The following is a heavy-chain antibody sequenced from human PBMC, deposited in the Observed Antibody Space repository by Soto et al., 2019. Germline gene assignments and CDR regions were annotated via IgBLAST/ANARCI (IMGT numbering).Heavy chain of an antibody. CDR2: IIPIFGTA. D-gene: IGHD3-3*01. Sequence: QVQLEQSGAEVTTLGSSVKVSCKASGDTFNKYAISWVRQAPGQGLEWMGGIIPIFGTANYAPQFKDRVTITADEATSTAYMELTSLKSDDTAVYFCARGARFLEWLSFDHWGQGTLVTVSS. CDR3: ARGARFLEWLSFDH. V-gene: IGHV1-69*12. J-gene: IGHJ4*02. CDR1: GDTFNKYA.